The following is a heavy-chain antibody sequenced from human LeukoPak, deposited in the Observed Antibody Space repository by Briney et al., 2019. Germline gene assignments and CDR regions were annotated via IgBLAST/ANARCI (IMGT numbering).Heavy chain of an antibody. D-gene: IGHD6-13*01. V-gene: IGHV4-30-4*01. CDR3: ARLSGEQQLVPDY. CDR2: IYYSGST. J-gene: IGHJ4*02. Sequence: SETLSLTCTVSGGSISSGDYYWSWIRQPPGTGLEWIGYIYYSGSTYYNPSLKSRVTISVDTSKNQFSLKLSSVTAADTAVYYCARLSGEQQLVPDYWGQGTLVTVSS. CDR1: GGSISSGDYY.